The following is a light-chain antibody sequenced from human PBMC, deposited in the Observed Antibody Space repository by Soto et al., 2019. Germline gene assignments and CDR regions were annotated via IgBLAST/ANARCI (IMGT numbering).Light chain of an antibody. CDR2: DAS. CDR1: QTVRNNY. J-gene: IGKJ4*01. Sequence: EFVLTQSPGTLSLSPGERATLSCRASQTVRNNYLAWYQQKPGQAPRLLIYDASSRATGIPDRFSGGGSGTDFTITISRLEPEDCAVYYCQQFSSYPLTFGGGTKVDIK. V-gene: IGKV3-20*01. CDR3: QQFSSYPLT.